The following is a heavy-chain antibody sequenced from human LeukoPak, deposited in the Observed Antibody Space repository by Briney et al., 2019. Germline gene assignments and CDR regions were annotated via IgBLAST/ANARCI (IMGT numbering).Heavy chain of an antibody. D-gene: IGHD6-19*01. CDR3: ATVTTQMAVAGLDVYFYYYMDV. J-gene: IGHJ6*03. Sequence: RASETLSLTCTVSGGSISSYNWSWIRQPPGRGLEWIGYIHYSGSTTYNPSLKSRVTISVDTSKNQFSLKLSSATAADTAVYYCATVTTQMAVAGLDVYFYYYMDVWGKGTTVTVSS. V-gene: IGHV4-59*01. CDR2: IHYSGST. CDR1: GGSISSYN.